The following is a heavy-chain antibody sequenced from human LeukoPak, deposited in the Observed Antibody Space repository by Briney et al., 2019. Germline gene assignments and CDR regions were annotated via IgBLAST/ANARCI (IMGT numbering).Heavy chain of an antibody. D-gene: IGHD1-1*01. Sequence: GASVKVSCKVSGYTLTELSMHWVRQAPGQGLEWMGIINPSGGSTSYAQKFQGRVTMTRDTSTSTVYMELSSLRSEDTAVYYCAKGMVQPDYWGQGTLVTVSS. V-gene: IGHV1-46*01. CDR2: INPSGGST. J-gene: IGHJ4*02. CDR1: GYTLTELS. CDR3: AKGMVQPDY.